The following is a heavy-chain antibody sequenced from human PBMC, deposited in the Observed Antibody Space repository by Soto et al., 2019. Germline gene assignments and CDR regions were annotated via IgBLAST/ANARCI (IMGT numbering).Heavy chain of an antibody. CDR3: ARDFRVNPLYGMDV. CDR1: GFTFSSYS. V-gene: IGHV3-21*01. J-gene: IGHJ6*02. Sequence: PGGSLRLSCAASGFTFSSYSMNWVRQAPGKGLEWVSSISSSSSYIYYADSVKGRFTISRDNAKNSLYLQMNSLRAEDTAVYYCARDFRVNPLYGMDVWGQGTTVTVSS. CDR2: ISSSSSYI.